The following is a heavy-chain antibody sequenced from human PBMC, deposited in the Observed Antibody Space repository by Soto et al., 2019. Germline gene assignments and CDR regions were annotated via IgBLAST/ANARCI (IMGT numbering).Heavy chain of an antibody. CDR1: GFTFDDYA. Sequence: VQLVESGGGLVQPGRSLRLSCVASGFTFDDYAMHWVRQAPGKGLEWVSGISWNSATIVYADSVKGRFTISRDNAKNSLYLQINSLRAEDTALYYCAKAQGDIWGQGPMVTVSA. CDR3: AKAQGDI. V-gene: IGHV3-9*01. CDR2: ISWNSATI. J-gene: IGHJ3*02.